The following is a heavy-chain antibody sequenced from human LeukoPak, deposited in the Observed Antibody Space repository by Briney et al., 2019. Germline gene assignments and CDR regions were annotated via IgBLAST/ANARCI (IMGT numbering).Heavy chain of an antibody. Sequence: PGGSLRLSCAASGFTFSSYWMSWVRQAPGKGLEWVANIKQDGSEKYYVDSVKGRFTISRDNAKNSLYLQMNSLRAEDTAVYYCARDLVDYGDLGGGNIWGQGTMVTVSS. D-gene: IGHD4-17*01. V-gene: IGHV3-7*01. CDR2: IKQDGSEK. CDR1: GFTFSSYW. J-gene: IGHJ3*02. CDR3: ARDLVDYGDLGGGNI.